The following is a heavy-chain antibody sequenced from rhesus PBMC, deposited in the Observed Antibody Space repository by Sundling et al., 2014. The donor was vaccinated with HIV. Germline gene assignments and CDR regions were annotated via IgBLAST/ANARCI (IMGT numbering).Heavy chain of an antibody. CDR1: GFTFSYYP. D-gene: IGHD1-26*01. CDR2: ISSGGST. CDR3: AKEWTWVTGSGVGLDS. Sequence: EVQLVESGGGLAKPGGSLRLSCVASGFTFSYYPMHWVRQAPGKGLEWVSVISSGGSTYYADSVKGRFTISRDNSKNTLSLQMNSLRTEDTAVYYCAKEWTWVTGSGVGLDSWGQGVVVTVSS. V-gene: IGHV3-103*01. J-gene: IGHJ6*01.